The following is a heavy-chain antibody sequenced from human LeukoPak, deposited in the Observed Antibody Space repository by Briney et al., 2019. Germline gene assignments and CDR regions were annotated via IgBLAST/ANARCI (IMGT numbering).Heavy chain of an antibody. CDR3: ARASGSSAVPFDY. CDR2: IVVGSGNT. Sequence: GASVKVSCKASGFTFTSSAMQWVRQARGQRLEWIGWIVVGSGNTNYAQKFQERVTITRDMSTSTAYMELSSLRSEDTAVYYCARASGSSAVPFDYWGQGTLVTVSS. J-gene: IGHJ4*02. CDR1: GFTFTSSA. D-gene: IGHD3-10*01. V-gene: IGHV1-58*02.